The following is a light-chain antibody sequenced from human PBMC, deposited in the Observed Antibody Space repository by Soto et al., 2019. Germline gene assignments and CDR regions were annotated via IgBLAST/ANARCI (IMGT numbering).Light chain of an antibody. J-gene: IGKJ1*01. V-gene: IGKV1-6*01. CDR1: QDISND. Sequence: AIQMTQSPSSLSASVGDRVSITCRASQDISNDLNWYQQKPGKAPKLLIYASSSLQSGVPSRFSGSGSGTDFTLTISSLQPEDFATYYCLQDYNYPWTFGQGSKVEIK. CDR3: LQDYNYPWT. CDR2: ASS.